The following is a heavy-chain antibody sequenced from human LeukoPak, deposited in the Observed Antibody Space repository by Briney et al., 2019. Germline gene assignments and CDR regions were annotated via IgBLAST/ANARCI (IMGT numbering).Heavy chain of an antibody. J-gene: IGHJ4*02. CDR2: IKQDGSEK. CDR3: ARSGWWMATNFDY. CDR1: GFTFSSYW. V-gene: IGHV3-7*01. Sequence: GGSLRLSCAASGFTFSSYWMSWVRQAPGKGLEWVADIKQDGSEKYYVDSVKGRFTISRDNAKNSLYLQMNSLRAEDTAVYYCARSGWWMATNFDYWGQGTLVTVSS. D-gene: IGHD5-24*01.